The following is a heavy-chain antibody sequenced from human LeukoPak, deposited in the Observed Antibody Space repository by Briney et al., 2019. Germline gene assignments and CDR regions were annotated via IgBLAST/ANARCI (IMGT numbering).Heavy chain of an antibody. Sequence: SVKVSCKASGGTFSSYAIIWVRQAPGQGLEWMGRIIPILGIANYAQKFQGRVTITADKSTSTAYMELSSLRSEDTAVYYCARDSSSWYYYYGMDVWGQGTTVTVSS. V-gene: IGHV1-69*04. D-gene: IGHD6-13*01. J-gene: IGHJ6*02. CDR3: ARDSSSWYYYYGMDV. CDR2: IIPILGIA. CDR1: GGTFSSYA.